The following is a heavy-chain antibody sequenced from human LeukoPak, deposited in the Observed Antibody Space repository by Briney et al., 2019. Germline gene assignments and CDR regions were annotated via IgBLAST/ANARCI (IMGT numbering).Heavy chain of an antibody. Sequence: AGGSLRLSCAASGFTFSNAWMSWVRQAPGKGLEWVANIKNDGAVKNYVDSVKGRFTISRDNAKNSLYLQMNSLRAEDTAVYYCAKEATMIVVVGYNWFDPWGQGTLVTVSS. CDR3: AKEATMIVVVGYNWFDP. D-gene: IGHD3-22*01. CDR2: IKNDGAVK. J-gene: IGHJ5*02. V-gene: IGHV3-7*01. CDR1: GFTFSNAW.